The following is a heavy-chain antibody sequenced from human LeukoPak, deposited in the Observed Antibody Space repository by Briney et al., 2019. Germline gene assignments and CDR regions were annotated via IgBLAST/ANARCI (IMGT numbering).Heavy chain of an antibody. J-gene: IGHJ4*02. CDR3: ARDLTFDYGGNLFDY. CDR2: ISAYNGNT. V-gene: IGHV1-18*01. Sequence: ASVKVSCKASGYTFTSYGISWVRQAPGQGLEWMGWISAYNGNTNYAQKLQGRVTMTTDTSTSTAYMELRSLRSDDTAVYYCARDLTFDYGGNLFDYWGQGPLVTVSS. D-gene: IGHD4-23*01. CDR1: GYTFTSYG.